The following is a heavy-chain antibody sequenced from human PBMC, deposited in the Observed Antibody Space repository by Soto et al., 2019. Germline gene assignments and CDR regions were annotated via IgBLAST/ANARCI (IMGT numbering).Heavy chain of an antibody. D-gene: IGHD1-26*01. V-gene: IGHV3-30-3*01. CDR2: ISYDGSNK. CDR1: GFTFSSYA. CDR3: ARDRSRSGSYYNLPGGINWYFDL. J-gene: IGHJ2*01. Sequence: QVQLVESGGGVVQPGRSLRLSCAASGFTFSSYAMHWVRQAPGKGLEWVAVISYDGSNKYYADSVKGRFTISRDNSKNTLYLQMNSLRAEDTAVYYCARDRSRSGSYYNLPGGINWYFDLWGRGTLVTVSS.